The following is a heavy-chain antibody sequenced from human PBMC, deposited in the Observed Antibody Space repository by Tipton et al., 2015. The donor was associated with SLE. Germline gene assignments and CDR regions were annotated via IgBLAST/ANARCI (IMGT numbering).Heavy chain of an antibody. D-gene: IGHD6-13*01. V-gene: IGHV4-31*03. J-gene: IGHJ4*02. Sequence: TLSLTCTVSGGSISSGGYYWSWIRQHPGKGLEWIGYIYYSGSTYYNPSLKSRVTISVDTSKNQFSLKLSSVTAADTAVYYCARHPRLAAAGYFDYWGQGTLVTVSS. CDR2: IYYSGST. CDR3: ARHPRLAAAGYFDY. CDR1: GGSISSGGYY.